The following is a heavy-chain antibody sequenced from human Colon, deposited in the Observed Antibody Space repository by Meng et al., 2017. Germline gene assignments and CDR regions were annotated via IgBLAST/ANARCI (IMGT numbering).Heavy chain of an antibody. D-gene: IGHD3-10*01. Sequence: GSLRLSCTVSGYSISSGYYWGWIRQPPGKGLEWIGSIYHSGSTYYNPSLKSRVTISVDTSKNQFSLKLSSVTAADTAVYYCARAMVRGVSAFDIWGQGKMV. CDR3: ARAMVRGVSAFDI. CDR1: GYSISSGYY. J-gene: IGHJ3*02. V-gene: IGHV4-38-2*02. CDR2: IYHSGST.